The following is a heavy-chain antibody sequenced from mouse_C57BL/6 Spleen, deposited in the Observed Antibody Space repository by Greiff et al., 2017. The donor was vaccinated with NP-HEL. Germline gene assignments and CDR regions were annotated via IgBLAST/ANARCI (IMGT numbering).Heavy chain of an antibody. J-gene: IGHJ1*03. CDR1: GYTFTDYN. D-gene: IGHD2-3*01. Sequence: EVKLMESGPELVKPGASVKMSCKASGYTFTDYNMHWVKQSHGKSLEWIGYINPNNGGTSYNQKFKGKATLTVNKSSSTAYMELRSLTSEDSAVYYCARLEDGHWYFDVWGTGTTVTVSS. CDR3: ARLEDGHWYFDV. V-gene: IGHV1-22*01. CDR2: INPNNGGT.